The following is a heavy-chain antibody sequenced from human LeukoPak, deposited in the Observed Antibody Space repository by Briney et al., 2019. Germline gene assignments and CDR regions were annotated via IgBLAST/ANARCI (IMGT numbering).Heavy chain of an antibody. V-gene: IGHV3-23*01. CDR3: AKDEGIVVVPATIDY. J-gene: IGHJ4*02. CDR2: ISGSGGST. D-gene: IGHD2-2*01. Sequence: PGGSLRLSCAASGFTFSSYAMSWVRQAPGKGLEWVSAISGSGGSTYYADSVKGRFTISRDNSKNTLYLQMNSLRAEDTAVYYCAKDEGIVVVPATIDYWGQGTLVTVSS. CDR1: GFTFSSYA.